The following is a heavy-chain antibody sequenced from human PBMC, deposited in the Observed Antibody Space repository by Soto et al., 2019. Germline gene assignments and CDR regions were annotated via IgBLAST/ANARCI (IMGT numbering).Heavy chain of an antibody. D-gene: IGHD2-2*01. CDR2: ISSSSSYI. Sequence: GSLRLSCAASGFTFSSYSMNWVRQAPGKGLEWVSSISSSSSYIYYADSLKGRFTISRDNAKNSLYLQMSSLRAEDTAVYYCARGGSTSLSQFDYWGQGTLVTV. CDR3: ARGGSTSLSQFDY. CDR1: GFTFSSYS. J-gene: IGHJ4*02. V-gene: IGHV3-21*01.